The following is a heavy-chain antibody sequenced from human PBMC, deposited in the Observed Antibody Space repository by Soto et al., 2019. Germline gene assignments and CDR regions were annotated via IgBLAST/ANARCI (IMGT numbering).Heavy chain of an antibody. D-gene: IGHD6-6*01. CDR3: ARVGDSSSSAHYYYYGMDV. Sequence: QVQLQESGPGLVKPSQTLSLTCTVSGGSISSGGYYWSWIRQHPRKGLEWIGYIYYRGSTYYNPSLKSRVTISVVTSKNQFSLKLRSVTAADTAVDYCARVGDSSSSAHYYYYGMDVWGQGTTVTVSS. CDR2: IYYRGST. J-gene: IGHJ6*02. CDR1: GGSISSGGYY. V-gene: IGHV4-31*03.